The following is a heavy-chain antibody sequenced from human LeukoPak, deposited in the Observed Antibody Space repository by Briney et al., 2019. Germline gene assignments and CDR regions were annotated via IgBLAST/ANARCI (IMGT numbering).Heavy chain of an antibody. CDR1: GYNFNSYD. CDR3: ARAYSDDSSGSNWFDS. Sequence: ASVKVSCTASGYNFNSYDINWVRQAPGQGLEWVGWMNPNSGNTGYAQKFQGRVTMTTDTSISTAYMEMTTLTSEDTAVYYCARAYSDDSSGSNWFDSWGQGTLVTVSS. J-gene: IGHJ5*01. CDR2: MNPNSGNT. V-gene: IGHV1-8*02. D-gene: IGHD3-22*01.